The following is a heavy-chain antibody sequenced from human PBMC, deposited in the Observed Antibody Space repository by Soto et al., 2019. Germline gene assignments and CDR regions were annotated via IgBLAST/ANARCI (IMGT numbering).Heavy chain of an antibody. J-gene: IGHJ6*02. V-gene: IGHV1-69*13. CDR1: GGTISSYA. CDR3: AREKSSKDLYCSSTSCYANYYYGMDV. Sequence: SVKVSCKASGGTISSYAISRVRQAPGQGLEWMGGIIPIFGTANYAQKFQGRVTITADESTSTAYMELSSLRSEDTAVYYCAREKSSKDLYCSSTSCYANYYYGMDVWGQGTTVTVSS. D-gene: IGHD2-2*01. CDR2: IIPIFGTA.